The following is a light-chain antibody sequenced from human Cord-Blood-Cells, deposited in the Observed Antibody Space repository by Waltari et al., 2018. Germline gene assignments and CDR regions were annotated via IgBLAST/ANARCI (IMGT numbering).Light chain of an antibody. CDR1: SSDVGGYNY. CDR2: EVS. V-gene: IGLV2-8*01. J-gene: IGLJ1*01. Sequence: QSALTQPPSASGSPGQSVTISCTGTSSDVGGYNYVSWYQQHPGKAPQLMIYEVSKRPSGCPDRFSGSKSGNTASLTVSGLQAEDEADYYCSSYAGSNNYVFGTGTKVTVL. CDR3: SSYAGSNNYV.